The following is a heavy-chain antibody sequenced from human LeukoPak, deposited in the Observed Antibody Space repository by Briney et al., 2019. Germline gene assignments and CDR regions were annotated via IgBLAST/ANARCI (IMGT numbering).Heavy chain of an antibody. V-gene: IGHV3-23*01. J-gene: IGHJ4*02. CDR2: ISDSGGST. Sequence: QRGGSLRLSCAASGFSFSTFAMNWVRQAPGKGLEWVSAISDSGGSTYYADSVKGRFTISRDNSKNTLYLQMNSLRAEDTAVYYCAKGGGWLYYFDYWGQGTLVTVSS. CDR1: GFSFSTFA. CDR3: AKGGGWLYYFDY. D-gene: IGHD6-19*01.